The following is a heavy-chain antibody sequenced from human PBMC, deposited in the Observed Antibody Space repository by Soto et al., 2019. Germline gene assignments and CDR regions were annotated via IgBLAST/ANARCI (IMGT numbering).Heavy chain of an antibody. J-gene: IGHJ6*02. CDR1: GYTFTSYY. V-gene: IGHV1-46*01. CDR3: ARVKRRVAKSDYYYGMDV. D-gene: IGHD3-3*01. Sequence: ASVKVSCKASGYTFTSYYMHWVRQAPGQGLEWMGIINPSGGSTSYAQKFQGRVTMTRDTSTSTVYMELSSLRSEDTAVYYCARVKRRVAKSDYYYGMDVWGQGTTVTVSS. CDR2: INPSGGST.